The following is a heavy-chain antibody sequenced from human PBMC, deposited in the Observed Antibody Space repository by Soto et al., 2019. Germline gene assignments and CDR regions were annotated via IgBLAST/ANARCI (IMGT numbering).Heavy chain of an antibody. Sequence: ASVKVSCKASGFSFTGYYIHWLRQAPGQGLEWMGWINAHSGGTEYAQKFQGRVTLTRDTSIATAYLTLTSLTSDDTALYYCAKDRPPDYWGQGTLVTVSS. CDR3: AKDRPPDY. V-gene: IGHV1-2*02. CDR2: INAHSGGT. CDR1: GFSFTGYY. J-gene: IGHJ4*02.